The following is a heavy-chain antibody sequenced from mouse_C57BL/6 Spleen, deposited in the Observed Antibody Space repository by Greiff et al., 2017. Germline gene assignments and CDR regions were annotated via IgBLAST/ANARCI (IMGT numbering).Heavy chain of an antibody. CDR3: ARHRNYGSSYWYFDV. CDR2: IWSDGST. D-gene: IGHD1-1*01. Sequence: VQLKESGPGLVAPSQSLSITCTVSGFSLTSYGEHWVRQPPGKGLEWLVVIWSDGSTTSNFALKSRLSISKDNSKSHVFLKMNSLQTDDTAMYYCARHRNYGSSYWYFDVWGTGTTVTVSS. CDR1: GFSLTSYG. J-gene: IGHJ1*03. V-gene: IGHV2-6-1*01.